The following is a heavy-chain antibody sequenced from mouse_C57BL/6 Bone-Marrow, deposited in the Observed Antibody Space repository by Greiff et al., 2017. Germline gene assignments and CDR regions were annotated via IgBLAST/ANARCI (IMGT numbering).Heavy chain of an antibody. CDR2: INPGSGGT. CDR1: GYAFTNYL. Sequence: VQLQESGAELVRPGTSVKVSCKASGYAFTNYLIEWVKQRPGQGLEWIGVINPGSGGTNYNEKFKGKATLTADKSSSTAYMQLSSLTSEDSAVYFGARLNYGSSYASFAYWGQGTLVTVSA. D-gene: IGHD1-1*01. V-gene: IGHV1-54*01. CDR3: ARLNYGSSYASFAY. J-gene: IGHJ3*01.